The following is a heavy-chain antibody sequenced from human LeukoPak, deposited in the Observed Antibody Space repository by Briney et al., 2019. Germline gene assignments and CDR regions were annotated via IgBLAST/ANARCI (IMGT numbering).Heavy chain of an antibody. CDR2: INSDGRET. CDR3: AKDIVFGELLHFDI. Sequence: GGSLRLSCAASGFTFSTPWMHWVRQVPGKGLVWVSRINSDGRETYYADSVKDRFTISRDKAKNTLYLKMNSLRAEDTALYYCAKDIVFGELLHFDIEGRGTMVIVSA. J-gene: IGHJ3*02. D-gene: IGHD3-10*02. CDR1: GFTFSTPW. V-gene: IGHV3-74*01.